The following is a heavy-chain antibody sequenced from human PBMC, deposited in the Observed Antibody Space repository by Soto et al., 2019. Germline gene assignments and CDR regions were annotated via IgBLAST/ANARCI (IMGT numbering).Heavy chain of an antibody. CDR2: ISYDGSSQ. CDR1: GFIFSSYA. V-gene: IGHV3-30*18. CDR3: AKDASPQAGIYYPLEY. D-gene: IGHD3-22*01. J-gene: IGHJ4*02. Sequence: GGSLRLSCATSGFIFSSYAIHWVRQAPGKGLEWVAVISYDGSSQYYADSVKGRFTISRDNSKNTLYLQMNSLRAEDTAVYYCAKDASPQAGIYYPLEYWGQGSPVTGSS.